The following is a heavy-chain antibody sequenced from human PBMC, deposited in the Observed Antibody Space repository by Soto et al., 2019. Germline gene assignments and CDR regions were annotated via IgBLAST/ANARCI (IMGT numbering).Heavy chain of an antibody. J-gene: IGHJ4*02. Sequence: PGGSLRLSCAASGFTFSSYAMNWVRQAPGKGLEWVSTIIGSGGSTYYADSVKGRFTISRDNSKNTLWLQMNSLRAEDTAVYYCARDDSSAWYVGRCFDYWGQGTLVTVSS. CDR3: ARDDSSAWYVGRCFDY. V-gene: IGHV3-23*01. D-gene: IGHD6-19*01. CDR1: GFTFSSYA. CDR2: IIGSGGST.